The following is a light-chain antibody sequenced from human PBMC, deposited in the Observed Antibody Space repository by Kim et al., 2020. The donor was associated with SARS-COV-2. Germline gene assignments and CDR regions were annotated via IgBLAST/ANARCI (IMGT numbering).Light chain of an antibody. CDR2: KAS. CDR1: ESISSW. CDR3: QQYTTYST. J-gene: IGKJ2*01. Sequence: DIQMTQSPSTLSASVGDRVTITCRASESISSWLAWYQQTPGKAPKLLIYKASTLESGVPSRFSGSGSGTEFTLTISSLQPDDFATYYCQQYTTYSTFGHGTKLEI. V-gene: IGKV1-5*03.